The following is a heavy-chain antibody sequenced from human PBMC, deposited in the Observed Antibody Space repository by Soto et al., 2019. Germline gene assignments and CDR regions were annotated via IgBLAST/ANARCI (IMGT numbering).Heavy chain of an antibody. CDR3: AKDGQPGRLRFSWFYFDY. CDR1: GFPFSTSA. CDR2: ISGTSDAA. V-gene: IGHV3-23*01. Sequence: EVQLLESGGGLVQPGGSLRLSCAASGFPFSTSAMNWVRQAPGKGLEWVSIISGTSDAAYYAESVKGRFTSSRDNSKNTLYLQMNSLRAEDTAVYYCAKDGQPGRLRFSWFYFDYWGQGTLVTVSS. J-gene: IGHJ4*02. D-gene: IGHD3-3*01.